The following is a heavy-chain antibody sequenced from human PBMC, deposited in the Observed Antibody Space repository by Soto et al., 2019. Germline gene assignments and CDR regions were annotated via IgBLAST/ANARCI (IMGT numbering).Heavy chain of an antibody. CDR3: ARTGGDGYSYGVDY. Sequence: EVQLLESGGGLVQPGGSLRLSCAASGFTFSSYAMSWVRQAPGKGLEWVSAISGSGGSTYYADSVKGRFTISRDNSKNTLYLQMNSLRAEDTAVYYCARTGGDGYSYGVDYWGQGFLVTVSS. D-gene: IGHD5-18*01. CDR1: GFTFSSYA. J-gene: IGHJ4*02. V-gene: IGHV3-23*01. CDR2: ISGSGGST.